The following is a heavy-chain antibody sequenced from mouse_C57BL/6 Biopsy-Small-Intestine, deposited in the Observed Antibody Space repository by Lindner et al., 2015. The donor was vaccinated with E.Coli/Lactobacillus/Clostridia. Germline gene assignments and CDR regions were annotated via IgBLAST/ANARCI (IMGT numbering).Heavy chain of an antibody. CDR2: FNPSTGTR. V-gene: IGHV1-53*01. CDR1: GYSFTTYF. Sequence: SVKVSCKASGYSFTTYFIHWVRQAPGQGLEWMGIFNPSTGTRTYAQNFQGRVTMTRDTSTDTVYMELSSLRSEDTAVYYCGRDRGRDNPQTQGRYYNGMDVWGQGTTVIVSS. D-gene: IGHD1-3*01. J-gene: IGHJ1*01. CDR3: GRDRGRDNPQTQGRYYNGMDV.